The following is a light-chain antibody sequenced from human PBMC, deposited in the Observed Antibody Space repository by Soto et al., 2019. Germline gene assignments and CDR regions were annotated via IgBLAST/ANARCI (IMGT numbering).Light chain of an antibody. CDR3: HQRQSWPRT. V-gene: IGKV1-5*03. CDR2: KAS. Sequence: DIQMTPSPSTLSASVGDKVTITCRASQSISSWLAWYQQKPGKAPKLLIYKASSLESGVPSRFSGSGSGTDFTLTISDVQPEDFAVYYCHQRQSWPRTFGQGTKVDIK. CDR1: QSISSW. J-gene: IGKJ1*01.